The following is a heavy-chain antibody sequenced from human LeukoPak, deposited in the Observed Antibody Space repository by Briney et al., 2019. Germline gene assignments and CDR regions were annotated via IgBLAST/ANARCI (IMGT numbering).Heavy chain of an antibody. D-gene: IGHD4-17*01. CDR2: LDPEDVEA. J-gene: IGHJ4*02. CDR1: GYSLTELS. CDR3: ATDLMTTVTETWDY. Sequence: APVKVSCKVSGYSLTELSIHWLRQAPGKGLEWMGGLDPEDVEAIYAQKFQGRVTMTEDTSTDTAYMELSSLKSEDTAVYYCATDLMTTVTETWDYWGQGTLVTVSS. V-gene: IGHV1-24*01.